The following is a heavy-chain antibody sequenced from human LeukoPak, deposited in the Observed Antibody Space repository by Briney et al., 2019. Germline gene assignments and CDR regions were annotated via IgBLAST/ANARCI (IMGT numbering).Heavy chain of an antibody. CDR1: GFTFSSYS. CDR2: ISSNSSYI. V-gene: IGHV3-21*01. D-gene: IGHD3-3*01. Sequence: PGGSLRLSCAASGFTFSSYSMNWVRQARGKGLEWVSSISSNSSYIYYADSVKGRFTISRDNTKNSLYLQMNSLRAEDTAVVYCARDHQSPCDFGSGYYTPYYFDYWGQGTLVTVSS. J-gene: IGHJ4*02. CDR3: ARDHQSPCDFGSGYYTPYYFDY.